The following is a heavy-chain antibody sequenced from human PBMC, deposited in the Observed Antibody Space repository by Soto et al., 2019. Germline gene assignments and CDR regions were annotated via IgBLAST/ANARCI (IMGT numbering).Heavy chain of an antibody. CDR3: ARRLIAAAGIFETHYYGMDV. J-gene: IGHJ6*02. V-gene: IGHV3-48*03. CDR1: VFTFISYE. CDR2: ISSSGSTI. Sequence: GGSLRLSCASSVFTFISYEMNWVRQAPGKGLEWVSYISSSGSTIYYADSVKGRFTISRDNAKNSLYLQMNSLRAEDTAVYYCARRLIAAAGIFETHYYGMDVWGQGTTVTVSS. D-gene: IGHD6-13*01.